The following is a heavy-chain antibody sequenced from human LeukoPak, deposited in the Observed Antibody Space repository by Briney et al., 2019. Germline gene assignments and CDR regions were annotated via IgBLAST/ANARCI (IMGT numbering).Heavy chain of an antibody. CDR1: GFTFSSYA. D-gene: IGHD3-22*01. V-gene: IGHV3-23*01. CDR2: ISGSGDNT. J-gene: IGHJ4*02. Sequence: GGYLRLSCAASGFTFSSYAMSWVRQAPGKGLEWISGISGSGDNTYYADSVKGRFTISRDNSKNTLYVQVNSLGTEDTAAYYCAKGSYYDSSGSFYFDYWGQGTLVTVSS. CDR3: AKGSYYDSSGSFYFDY.